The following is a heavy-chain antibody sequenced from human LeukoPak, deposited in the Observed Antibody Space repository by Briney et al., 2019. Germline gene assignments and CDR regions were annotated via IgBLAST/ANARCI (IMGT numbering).Heavy chain of an antibody. CDR2: IYTSGST. J-gene: IGHJ5*02. Sequence: SETLSLTCTVSGGSISSYYWSWIRQPAGKGLEWIGRIYTSGSTNYNPSLKSRVTMSVDTSKNQFSLKLSSVTAADTAVYYCAREGFNWNYGGRWFDPWGQGTLVTVSS. CDR1: GGSISSYY. V-gene: IGHV4-4*07. D-gene: IGHD1-7*01. CDR3: AREGFNWNYGGRWFDP.